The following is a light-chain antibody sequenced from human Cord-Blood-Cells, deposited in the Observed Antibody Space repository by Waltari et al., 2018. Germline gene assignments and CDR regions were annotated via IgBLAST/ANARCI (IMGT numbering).Light chain of an antibody. CDR2: DVS. Sequence: QSALTPPASVSGSPGQSITISCTGTSSDAGGYNYVSWYKQHPGKAPKLMIYDVSNRPSGVSNRFSGSKSGNTASLTISGLQAEDEADYYCSSYTSSSTWVFGGGTKLTVL. CDR3: SSYTSSSTWV. CDR1: SSDAGGYNY. J-gene: IGLJ3*02. V-gene: IGLV2-14*03.